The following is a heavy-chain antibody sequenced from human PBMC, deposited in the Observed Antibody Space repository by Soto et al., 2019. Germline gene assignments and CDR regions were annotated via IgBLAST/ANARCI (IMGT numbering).Heavy chain of an antibody. V-gene: IGHV4-59*01. Sequence: PSETLSLTCTVSGGSISSYYWSWIRQPPGKGLEWIGYIYYSGSTNYNPSLKSRVTISADTSKNQFSLKLSSVTAADTAVYYCARWSLVRGVIPYYYYGMDVWGQGTTVTVSS. J-gene: IGHJ6*02. CDR3: ARWSLVRGVIPYYYYGMDV. CDR1: GGSISSYY. D-gene: IGHD3-10*01. CDR2: IYYSGST.